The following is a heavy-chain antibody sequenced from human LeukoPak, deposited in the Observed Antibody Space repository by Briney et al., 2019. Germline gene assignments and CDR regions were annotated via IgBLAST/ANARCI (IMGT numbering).Heavy chain of an antibody. CDR1: GYTFTTYG. D-gene: IGHD3-3*01. CDR3: ARRSGDYDFWSGYNYYYMDV. J-gene: IGHJ6*03. CDR2: ISAYNGNT. Sequence: GASVKVSCKASGYTFTTYGISGVRQAPGQGLEWMGWISAYNGNTNYAQKLQGRVTMTTDTSTSTAYMELRSLRSDDTAVYYCARRSGDYDFWSGYNYYYMDVWGKGATVTVSS. V-gene: IGHV1-18*01.